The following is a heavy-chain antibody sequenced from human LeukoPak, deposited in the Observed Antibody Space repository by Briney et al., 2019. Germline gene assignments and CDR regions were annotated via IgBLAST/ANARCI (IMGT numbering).Heavy chain of an antibody. D-gene: IGHD6-13*01. V-gene: IGHV3-23*01. CDR2: ISGSGGST. J-gene: IGHJ6*03. CDR3: ANPYSSSNYYYYYYYMDV. Sequence: GGSLRLSCAASGFTFSSYAMSWVRQAPGKGLEWVSAISGSGGSTYYADSVKGRFTISRDNSKNTLYLQMNSLRAEDTAVYYCANPYSSSNYYYYYYYMDVWGKGTTVTVSS. CDR1: GFTFSSYA.